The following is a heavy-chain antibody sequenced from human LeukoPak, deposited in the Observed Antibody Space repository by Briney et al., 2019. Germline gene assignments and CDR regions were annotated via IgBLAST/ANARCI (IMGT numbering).Heavy chain of an antibody. CDR1: GYTFTGYY. Sequence: ASVKVSCKASGYTFTGYYMHWVRQAPGQGLEWMGWISAYNGNTNYAQKLQGRVTMTTDTSTSTAYMELRSLRSDDTAVYYCARDSDYGAVPFDYWGQGTLVTVSS. CDR3: ARDSDYGAVPFDY. J-gene: IGHJ4*02. CDR2: ISAYNGNT. V-gene: IGHV1-18*04. D-gene: IGHD4-17*01.